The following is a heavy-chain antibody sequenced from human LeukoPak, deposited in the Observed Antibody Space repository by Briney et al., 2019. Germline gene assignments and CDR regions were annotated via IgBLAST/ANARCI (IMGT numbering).Heavy chain of an antibody. CDR1: GFTFSSYS. Sequence: PGGSLRLSCAASGFTFSSYSMNWVRQAPGKGLEWVSYISSSSSTIYYADSVKGRFTISRDNAKNSLYLQMNSLRAEDTAVYYCARDQAYYDSSGVDAFDIWGQGTMVTVSS. J-gene: IGHJ3*02. D-gene: IGHD3-22*01. CDR3: ARDQAYYDSSGVDAFDI. CDR2: ISSSSSTI. V-gene: IGHV3-48*01.